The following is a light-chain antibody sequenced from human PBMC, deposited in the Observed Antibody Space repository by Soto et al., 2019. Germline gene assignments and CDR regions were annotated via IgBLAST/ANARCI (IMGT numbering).Light chain of an antibody. CDR1: SSNIGAGYD. V-gene: IGLV1-40*01. Sequence: QSVLTQPPSVSGAPGQRVTISCTGSSSNIGAGYDVHWYQQLPGTAPKLLIYGNSNRPSGVPDRFSGSKSGTSASLAITGRQAEDEADYYCQSYDCSLSGVVFGGGTKLTVL. J-gene: IGLJ2*01. CDR2: GNS. CDR3: QSYDCSLSGVV.